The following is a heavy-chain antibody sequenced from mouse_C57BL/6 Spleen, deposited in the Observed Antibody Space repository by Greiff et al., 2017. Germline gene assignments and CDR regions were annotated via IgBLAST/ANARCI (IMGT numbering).Heavy chain of an antibody. D-gene: IGHD3-3*01. Sequence: EVQVVESGGGLVKPGGSLKLSCAASGFTFSDYGMHWVRQAPEKGLEWVAYISSGSSTIYYADTVKGRFTISRDNAKNTLFLQMTSLRSEDTAMYYCARRRDFDYWGQGTTLTVSS. J-gene: IGHJ2*01. CDR1: GFTFSDYG. V-gene: IGHV5-17*01. CDR2: ISSGSSTI. CDR3: ARRRDFDY.